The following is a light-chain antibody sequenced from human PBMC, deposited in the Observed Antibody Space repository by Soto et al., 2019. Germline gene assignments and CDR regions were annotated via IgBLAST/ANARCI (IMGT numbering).Light chain of an antibody. CDR2: GAS. J-gene: IGKJ2*01. V-gene: IGKV3-20*01. CDR3: HQYGISPYT. CDR1: QSVSSAF. Sequence: ETVLTQSPGTLSLSPGERATLSCRASQSVSSAFFAWFQQRPGLAPRLLIYGASSRATGIPDRFSGSGSGTDFTLTISRLEPEDFAVYYCHQYGISPYTFGQGTKLEIK.